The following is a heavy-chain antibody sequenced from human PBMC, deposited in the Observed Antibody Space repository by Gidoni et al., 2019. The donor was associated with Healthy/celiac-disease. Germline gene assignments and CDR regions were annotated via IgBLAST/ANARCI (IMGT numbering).Heavy chain of an antibody. V-gene: IGHV3-23*01. J-gene: IGHJ3*02. CDR1: GFTFSSYA. D-gene: IGHD2-15*01. CDR2: ISGSGGST. Sequence: EVQLLESGGGLVQPGGSLRLSCAASGFTFSSYAMSWVRQAPGKGLEWVSAISGSGGSTYYADSVKGRFTISRDNSKYTLYLQMNSLRAEDTAVYYCAKLKYCSGGSCYEAFDIWGQGTMVTVSS. CDR3: AKLKYCSGGSCYEAFDI.